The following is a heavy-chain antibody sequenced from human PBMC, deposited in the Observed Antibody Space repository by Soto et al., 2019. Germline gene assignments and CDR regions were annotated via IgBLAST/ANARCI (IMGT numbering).Heavy chain of an antibody. Sequence: EVQLLESGGGLVQPGGSLRLSCAASGFTFSSYAMSWVRQAPGKGLEWVSAISGSGGSTYYADSVKGRFTISRDNSKNTLYLQMNSLRVEDTAVYYCAKEDTAMVPSLYYGLDVWGQGTTVTVSS. D-gene: IGHD5-18*01. J-gene: IGHJ6*02. CDR2: ISGSGGST. V-gene: IGHV3-23*01. CDR1: GFTFSSYA. CDR3: AKEDTAMVPSLYYGLDV.